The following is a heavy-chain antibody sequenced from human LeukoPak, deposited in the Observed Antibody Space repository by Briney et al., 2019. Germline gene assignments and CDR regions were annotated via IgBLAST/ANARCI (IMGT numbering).Heavy chain of an antibody. CDR3: ARDLGIAADLNWFDP. V-gene: IGHV1-18*04. Sequence: ASVKVSCKASGYTFTSYGISWVRRAPGQGLEWMGWISAYNGNTNYAQKLQGRVTMTTDTSTSTAYMGLRSLRSDDTAVYYCARDLGIAADLNWFDPWGQGTLVTVSS. J-gene: IGHJ5*02. D-gene: IGHD6-13*01. CDR1: GYTFTSYG. CDR2: ISAYNGNT.